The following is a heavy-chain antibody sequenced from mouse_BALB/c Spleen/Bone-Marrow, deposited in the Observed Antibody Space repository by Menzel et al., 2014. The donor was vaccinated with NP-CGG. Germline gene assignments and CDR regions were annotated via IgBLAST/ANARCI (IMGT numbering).Heavy chain of an antibody. V-gene: IGHV1S34*01. CDR1: GYSFTGYY. CDR3: ARSGGNYDAMDY. D-gene: IGHD2-1*01. CDR2: ISCYNGAT. J-gene: IGHJ4*01. Sequence: LVKTGASVKISCKASGYSFTGYYMHWVKRSHGKSLEWIGYISCYNGATSYNQKFKGKATFTVDTSSSTAYMQFNSLTSEDSAVYYCARSGGNYDAMDYWGQGTSVTVSS.